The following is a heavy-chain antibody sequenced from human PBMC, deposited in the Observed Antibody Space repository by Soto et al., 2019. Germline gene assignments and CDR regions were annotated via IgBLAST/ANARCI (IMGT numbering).Heavy chain of an antibody. CDR1: GGSISSYY. V-gene: IGHV4-4*07. D-gene: IGHD1-26*01. CDR3: AREGAIVGATRRFDY. CDR2: IYTSGST. J-gene: IGHJ4*02. Sequence: QVQLQESGPGLVKPSETLSLTCTVSGGSISSYYWSWIRQPAGKGLEWIGRIYTSGSTNYNPSLKSRVTMSVDTSKNQFSLKLSSVTAADTAVYYCAREGAIVGATRRFDYWGQGTLVTVSS.